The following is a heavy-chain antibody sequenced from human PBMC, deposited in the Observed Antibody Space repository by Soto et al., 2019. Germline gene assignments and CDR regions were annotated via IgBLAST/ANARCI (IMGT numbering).Heavy chain of an antibody. CDR1: GFTFSDYY. J-gene: IGHJ6*03. CDR2: ISSSGSTV. Sequence: GGSVRLSCAASGFTFSDYYMSLTRQAPGKGLEWVSYISSSGSTVYYADSVKGRFTISRDNAKNSLYLQMNSLRAEDTAVYYCAREGTTYYYYYYMDVWGKGTTVTVSS. V-gene: IGHV3-11*01. CDR3: AREGTTYYYYYYMDV. D-gene: IGHD1-1*01.